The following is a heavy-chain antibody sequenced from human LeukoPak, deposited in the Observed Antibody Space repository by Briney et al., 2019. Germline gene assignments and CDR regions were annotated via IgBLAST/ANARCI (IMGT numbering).Heavy chain of an antibody. CDR1: GGCFGGYY. CDR2: INHSGST. J-gene: IGHJ4*02. D-gene: IGHD5-12*01. CDR3: AGGVVATTKFDY. V-gene: IGHV4-34*01. Sequence: SETLSMTCAGEGGCFGGYYWSLIRQPPGQGLDLIGEINHSGSTNYNPSLKSRVTISVDTSKNQFSLKLSSVTAADTAVYYCAGGVVATTKFDYWGQGTLVTVSS.